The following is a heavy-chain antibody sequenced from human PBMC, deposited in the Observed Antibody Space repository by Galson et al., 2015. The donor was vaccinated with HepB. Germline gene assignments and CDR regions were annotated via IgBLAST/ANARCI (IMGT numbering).Heavy chain of an antibody. Sequence: SLRLSCAASGFTFSSYAMHWVRQAPGKGLEWVAVISYDGSNKYYADSVKGRFTISRDNSKNTLYLQMNSLRAEDTAVYYCAKDRVVRAFDIWGQGTMVTVSS. V-gene: IGHV3-30*04. J-gene: IGHJ3*02. D-gene: IGHD3-22*01. CDR1: GFTFSSYA. CDR2: ISYDGSNK. CDR3: AKDRVVRAFDI.